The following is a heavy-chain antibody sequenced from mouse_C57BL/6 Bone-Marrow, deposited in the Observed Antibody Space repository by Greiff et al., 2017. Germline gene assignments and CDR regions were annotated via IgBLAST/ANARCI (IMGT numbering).Heavy chain of an antibody. J-gene: IGHJ4*01. CDR1: GYTFTSYW. Sequence: QVQLQQPGAELVKPGASVKLSCKASGYTFTSYWMQWVKQRPGQGLEWIGEIDPSDSYTNYNQKFKGKATLTVDTSSSTAYMQLSSLTSEDSAVYYCARRYYGSPYYYAMDYWGQGTSVTVSS. V-gene: IGHV1-50*01. CDR2: IDPSDSYT. CDR3: ARRYYGSPYYYAMDY. D-gene: IGHD1-1*01.